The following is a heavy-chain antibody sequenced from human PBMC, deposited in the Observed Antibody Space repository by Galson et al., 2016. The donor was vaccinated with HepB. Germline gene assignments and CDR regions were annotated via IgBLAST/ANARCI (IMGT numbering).Heavy chain of an antibody. D-gene: IGHD3-10*01. J-gene: IGHJ3*02. CDR1: GGSISSGGFY. V-gene: IGHV4-31*03. CDR2: IHYSGST. Sequence: TLSLTCTVSGGSISSGGFYWSWIRQHPGKGLEWIGYIHYSGSTYYNPSLKSRVTISVNTSKTQFSLNLSSVTAADTAVYFCARCMRITMVADAFDIWGQGTVVTVSS. CDR3: ARCMRITMVADAFDI.